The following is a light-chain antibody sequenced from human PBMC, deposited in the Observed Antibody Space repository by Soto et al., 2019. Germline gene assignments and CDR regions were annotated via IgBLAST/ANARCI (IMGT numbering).Light chain of an antibody. J-gene: IGLJ1*01. V-gene: IGLV2-14*01. CDR2: QVT. Sequence: LAQPASVSGSPGQSITISCTGTGSDTAGYNYVSWFQQHPGKAPKLMMYQVTIRPSGVSNRFSGAKSGNTASLTISGLQAEDEAEYYCSSFTSTTSLYVFGTGTKVTVL. CDR3: SSFTSTTSLYV. CDR1: GSDTAGYNY.